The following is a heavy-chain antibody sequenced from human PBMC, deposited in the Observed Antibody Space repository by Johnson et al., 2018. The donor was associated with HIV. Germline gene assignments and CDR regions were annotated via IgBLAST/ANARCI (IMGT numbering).Heavy chain of an antibody. CDR2: ISYDGANK. CDR1: RFTFSSYG. Sequence: QVQLVESGGGVVQPGRSLRLSCVASRFTFSSYGMHWVRQAPGKGLEWVAVISYDGANKYYADSVKGRFTISRDNSKNSLYLQMNSLRAEDTAVYYCARAPQAKGYSSSWYWGHGNAFDIWGQGTMVTVSS. CDR3: ARAPQAKGYSSSWYWGHGNAFDI. J-gene: IGHJ3*02. V-gene: IGHV3-30*03. D-gene: IGHD6-13*01.